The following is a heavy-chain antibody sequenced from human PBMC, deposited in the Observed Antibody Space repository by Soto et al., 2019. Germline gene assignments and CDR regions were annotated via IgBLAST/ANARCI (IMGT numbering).Heavy chain of an antibody. CDR3: ARVQLRIAAAGTGWFDP. Sequence: GASVKVSCKASGGTFSSYAISWLRQAPGQGLEWMGGIIPTFGTANYAQKFQGRVTITADKSTSTAYMELSSLRSEDTAVYYCARVQLRIAAAGTGWFDPWGQGTLVTVSS. J-gene: IGHJ5*02. CDR2: IIPTFGTA. D-gene: IGHD6-13*01. V-gene: IGHV1-69*06. CDR1: GGTFSSYA.